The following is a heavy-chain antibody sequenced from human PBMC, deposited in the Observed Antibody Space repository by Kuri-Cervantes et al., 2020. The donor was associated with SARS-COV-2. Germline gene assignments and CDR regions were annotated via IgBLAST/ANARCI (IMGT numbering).Heavy chain of an antibody. Sequence: ETLSLTCAASGFTFSSYAMSWVRQAPGKGLEWVSAISGSGGSTYYADSVKGRFTISRDNSKNTLYLQMNSLRAEDTAVYYCAKDEDSSSWYSNRGFDAFDIWGQGTMVTVSS. CDR1: GFTFSSYA. J-gene: IGHJ3*02. V-gene: IGHV3-23*01. D-gene: IGHD6-13*01. CDR3: AKDEDSSSWYSNRGFDAFDI. CDR2: ISGSGGST.